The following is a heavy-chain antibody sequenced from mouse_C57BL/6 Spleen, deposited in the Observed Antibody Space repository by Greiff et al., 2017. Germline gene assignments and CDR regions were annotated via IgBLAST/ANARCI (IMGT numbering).Heavy chain of an antibody. CDR2: IRLKSDNYAT. CDR3: TGQLGWFAY. Sequence: EVKLMESGGGLVQPGGSMKLSCVASGFTFSNYWMNWVRQSPEKGLEWVAQIRLKSDNYATHYAESVKGRFTISRDDSKSSVYLQMNNLRAEDTGIYYCTGQLGWFAYWGQGTLVTVSA. CDR1: GFTFSNYW. J-gene: IGHJ3*01. D-gene: IGHD4-1*02. V-gene: IGHV6-3*01.